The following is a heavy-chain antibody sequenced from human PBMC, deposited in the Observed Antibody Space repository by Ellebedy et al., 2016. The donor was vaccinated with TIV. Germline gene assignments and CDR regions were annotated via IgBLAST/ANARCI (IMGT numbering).Heavy chain of an antibody. CDR1: GYTVPTFY. D-gene: IGHD6-19*01. J-gene: IGHJ4*02. CDR3: ARERTVAGNDY. V-gene: IGHV1-2*02. CDR2: IRPNSGDT. Sequence: ASVKVSXXASGYTVPTFYMHWVRQAPGQGLEWMGWIRPNSGDTSYAQKFQGRVTMTSDTSISTAYMELNRLRSDDTAVFYCARERTVAGNDYWGQGTLVTVSS.